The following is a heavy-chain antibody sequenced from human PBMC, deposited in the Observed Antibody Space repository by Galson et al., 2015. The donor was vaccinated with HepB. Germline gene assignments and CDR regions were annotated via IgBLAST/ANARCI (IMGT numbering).Heavy chain of an antibody. Sequence: SVTVSCKASGSTFTSYAMYWVRQAPGQRLEWMGWINAGNGNTKYSQKFQGRVTISRDTSASTAYMEVYSLRSEDTAVYYCARATYYYGSENYGMDVWGQGATVTVSS. J-gene: IGHJ6*02. V-gene: IGHV1-3*01. CDR2: INAGNGNT. CDR3: ARATYYYGSENYGMDV. CDR1: GSTFTSYA. D-gene: IGHD3-10*01.